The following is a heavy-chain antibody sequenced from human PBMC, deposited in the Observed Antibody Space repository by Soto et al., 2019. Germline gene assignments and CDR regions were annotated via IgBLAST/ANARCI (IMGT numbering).Heavy chain of an antibody. J-gene: IGHJ4*02. V-gene: IGHV1-69*13. CDR2: IIPIFGTA. CDR1: GGTFSSYA. CDR3: ARDVSSSFADFDY. Sequence: SVKVSCKASGGTFSSYAISWVRQAPGQGLEWMGGIIPIFGTASYAQKFQGRVTITADESTSTAYMELSSLRSEDTAVYYCARDVSSSFADFDYWGQGTLVTVSS. D-gene: IGHD6-13*01.